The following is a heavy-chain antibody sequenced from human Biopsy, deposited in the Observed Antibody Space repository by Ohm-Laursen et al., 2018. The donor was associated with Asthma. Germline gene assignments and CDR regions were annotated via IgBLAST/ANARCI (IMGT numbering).Heavy chain of an antibody. V-gene: IGHV3-21*04. D-gene: IGHD3-10*01. J-gene: IGHJ6*02. CDR1: GYTFSRYS. Sequence: GSLRLSCSASGYTFSRYSIHWVRQIPGKGLEWVASISTASSFIYYADSVRGRFTTSRDNAKNSLYLQMNSLRAEDTAVYYCARDREVYGSGIGALYYYYYYGMDVWGQGTTVTVSS. CDR3: ARDREVYGSGIGALYYYYYYGMDV. CDR2: ISTASSFI.